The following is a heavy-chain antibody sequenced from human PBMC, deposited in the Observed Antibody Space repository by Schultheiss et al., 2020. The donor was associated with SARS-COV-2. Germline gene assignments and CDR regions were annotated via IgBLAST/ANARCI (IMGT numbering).Heavy chain of an antibody. V-gene: IGHV3-66*01. J-gene: IGHJ4*02. CDR1: GFTVSSNY. Sequence: GGSLRLSCAASGFTVSSNYMSWVRQAPGKGLEWVSVIYSGGSTYYADSVKGRFTISRDNSKNTLYLQMNSLRAEDTAVYYCARGRVYYGSGSYYVPPDYWGQGTLVTVSS. CDR2: IYSGGST. CDR3: ARGRVYYGSGSYYVPPDY. D-gene: IGHD3-10*01.